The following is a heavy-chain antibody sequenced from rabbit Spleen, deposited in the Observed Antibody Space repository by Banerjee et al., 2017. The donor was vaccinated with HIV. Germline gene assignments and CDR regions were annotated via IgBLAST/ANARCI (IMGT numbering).Heavy chain of an antibody. J-gene: IGHJ4*01. V-gene: IGHV1S7*01. CDR1: GFSISSYY. Sequence: QLEESAGGLVQPGGSLTLTCTASGFSISSYYMNWVRQAPGKGLEWIGYIDPVFGITYYANWVNGRFSISRENAQNTVFLQMTSLTAADTATYFCARDAGSGPYIDGYFSLWGPGTLVTVS. D-gene: IGHD8-1*01. CDR3: ARDAGSGPYIDGYFSL. CDR2: IDPVFGIT.